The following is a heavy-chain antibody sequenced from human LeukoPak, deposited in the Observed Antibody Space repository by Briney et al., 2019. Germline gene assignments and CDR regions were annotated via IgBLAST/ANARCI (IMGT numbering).Heavy chain of an antibody. J-gene: IGHJ4*02. Sequence: PGGSLRLSCAASGFTFSSYWMHWVRQAPGKGLVWVSRINSDGSNTNYADSGNGRFTISRVNAKNTLYLQMNSLRAEDTAVYYCARHTVTSLGYFDYWGQGTLVTVSS. CDR2: INSDGSNT. CDR1: GFTFSSYW. V-gene: IGHV3-74*01. D-gene: IGHD4-17*01. CDR3: ARHTVTSLGYFDY.